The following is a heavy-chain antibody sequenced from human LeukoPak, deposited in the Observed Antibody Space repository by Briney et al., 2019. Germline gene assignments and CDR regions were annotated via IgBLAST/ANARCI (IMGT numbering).Heavy chain of an antibody. CDR1: GYTFTSYG. D-gene: IGHD3-10*01. J-gene: IGHJ4*02. Sequence: GASVKVSCKASGYTFTSYGISWVRQAPGQGLEWMGWISAYNGNTNYAQKLQGRVTMTTDTSTSTAYMELRSLRSDDTAVYYCARDLERITMVRGVRDYWGQGTLVTVSS. V-gene: IGHV1-18*01. CDR3: ARDLERITMVRGVRDY. CDR2: ISAYNGNT.